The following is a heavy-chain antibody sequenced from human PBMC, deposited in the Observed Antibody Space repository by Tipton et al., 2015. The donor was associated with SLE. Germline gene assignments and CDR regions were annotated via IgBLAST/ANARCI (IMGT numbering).Heavy chain of an antibody. CDR2: IYITGST. CDR1: GGSISNYY. V-gene: IGHV4-4*07. D-gene: IGHD2-2*01. CDR3: ARVAPAEVFDY. J-gene: IGHJ4*02. Sequence: TLSLTCNISGGSISNYYWSWIRQPAGKGLVWIGRIYITGSTNYNPSLRSRVTISVDMSKNQVSLRLNSVTAADTAVYYCARVAPAEVFDYWGQGTLVTVSS.